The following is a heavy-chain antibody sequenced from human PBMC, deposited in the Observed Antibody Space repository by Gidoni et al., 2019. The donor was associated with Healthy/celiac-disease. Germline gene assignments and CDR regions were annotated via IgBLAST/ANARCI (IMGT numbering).Heavy chain of an antibody. D-gene: IGHD1-26*01. CDR2: FDPEDGET. V-gene: IGHV1-24*01. J-gene: IGHJ3*02. CDR3: ATGIKETEVGATTSDAFDI. CDR1: GYTLTELS. Sequence: QVQLVQSGAEVKKPGASVKVSCKVSGYTLTELSIHWVRQAPGKGLEWMGGFDPEDGETIYAQKFQGRVTMTEDTSTDTAYMELSSLRSEDTAVYYCATGIKETEVGATTSDAFDIWGQGTMVTVSS.